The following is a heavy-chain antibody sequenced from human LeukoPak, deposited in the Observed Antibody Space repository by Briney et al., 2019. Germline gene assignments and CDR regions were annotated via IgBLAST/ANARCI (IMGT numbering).Heavy chain of an antibody. CDR1: GYTFTSYG. D-gene: IGHD6-19*01. V-gene: IGHV1-18*01. J-gene: IGHJ2*01. CDR2: ISAYNGNT. Sequence: ASVKVSCKASGYTFTSYGISWVRQAPGQGLEWMGWISAYNGNTNYAQKLQGRVTMTTDTSTSTAYMELRSLSSDDTAVYYCARGVIAVGFANWYFDLWGRGTLVTVSS. CDR3: ARGVIAVGFANWYFDL.